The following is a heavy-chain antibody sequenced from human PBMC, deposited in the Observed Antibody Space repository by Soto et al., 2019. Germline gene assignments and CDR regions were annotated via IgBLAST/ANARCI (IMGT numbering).Heavy chain of an antibody. CDR2: VHHSWAS. J-gene: IGHJ6*02. CDR3: ARQGFGALHGLVDV. V-gene: IGHV4-59*08. D-gene: IGHD3-10*01. CDR1: NGSISNYY. Sequence: QVQLQESGPGLVKPSETLSLSCTVSNGSISNYYGSWLRQPPGKGMECLGYVHHSWASFYNPSLQSRVARSLDTSKIQFSLKLTCVTATDTAVYYCARQGFGALHGLVDVWGQGITVTVSS.